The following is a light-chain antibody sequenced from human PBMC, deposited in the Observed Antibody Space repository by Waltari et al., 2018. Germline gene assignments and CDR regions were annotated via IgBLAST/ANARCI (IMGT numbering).Light chain of an antibody. CDR2: MVS. CDR1: ERLVHTDGNIY. J-gene: IGKJ1*01. CDR3: MQSTHWPPWT. V-gene: IGKV2-30*02. Sequence: DVVMTQSPLSLPVTLGQPASLFCTSCERLVHTDGNIYLHWFQQRPGQSPRRLIYMVSQRDSGVPDRFSGSGSGTDFTLKISRVEAEDVGIYYCMQSTHWPPWTFGQGTKVEIK.